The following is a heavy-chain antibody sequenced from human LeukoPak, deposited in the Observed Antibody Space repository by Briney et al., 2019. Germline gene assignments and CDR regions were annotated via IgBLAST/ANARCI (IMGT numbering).Heavy chain of an antibody. D-gene: IGHD1-26*01. CDR2: ITNSGSYT. V-gene: IGHV3-11*06. CDR3: ARSRGSYFDY. Sequence: SGGSLRLPCAASGFIFSDFYMTWIRQAPGKGLEWVSDITNSGSYTNYAGSVKGRFTISRDNAKNSLYLQMTSLRVEDTAVFYCARSRGSYFDYWGQGTLVIVSS. J-gene: IGHJ4*02. CDR1: GFIFSDFY.